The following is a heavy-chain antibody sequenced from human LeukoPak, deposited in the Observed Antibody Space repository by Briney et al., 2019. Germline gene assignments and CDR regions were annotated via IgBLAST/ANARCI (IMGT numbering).Heavy chain of an antibody. J-gene: IGHJ4*02. CDR2: ISYDGSNK. CDR3: ARDQCSGGSCDPEDSVDY. CDR1: GFTFSSYA. V-gene: IGHV3-30-3*01. D-gene: IGHD2-15*01. Sequence: PGGSLRLSCAASGFTFSSYAMHWVRQAPGKGLEWVAVISYDGSNKYYADSVKGRFTISRDNSKNTLYLQMNSLRAEDTAVYYCARDQCSGGSCDPEDSVDYWGQGTLVTVSS.